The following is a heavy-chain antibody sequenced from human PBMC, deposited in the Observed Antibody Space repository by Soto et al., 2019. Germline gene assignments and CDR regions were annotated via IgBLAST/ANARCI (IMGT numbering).Heavy chain of an antibody. CDR3: AREIRFLEWSNWFDP. Sequence: GGSLRLSCAASGFTFSSYWMSWVRQAPGKGLEWVANIKQDGSEKYYVDSVKGRFTISRDNAKNSLYLQMNSPRAEDTAVYYCAREIRFLEWSNWFDPWGQGTLVTAPQ. CDR2: IKQDGSEK. D-gene: IGHD3-3*01. CDR1: GFTFSSYW. J-gene: IGHJ5*02. V-gene: IGHV3-7*03.